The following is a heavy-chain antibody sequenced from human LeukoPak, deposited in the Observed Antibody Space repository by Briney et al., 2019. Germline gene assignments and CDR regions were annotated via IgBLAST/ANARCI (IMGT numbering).Heavy chain of an antibody. CDR3: ARSESTMTTWSMDY. J-gene: IGHJ4*02. D-gene: IGHD4-17*01. V-gene: IGHV3-7*01. CDR1: EFTFTRYR. Sequence: GGSLRLSCAASEFTFTRYRMAWVRQAPGKGLEWVANIKQDGSERYDVDSVDGRFNISRDIAKNTLFLEMNSLRDDDTAVYYCARSESTMTTWSMDYWGQGALVMVSS. CDR2: IKQDGSER.